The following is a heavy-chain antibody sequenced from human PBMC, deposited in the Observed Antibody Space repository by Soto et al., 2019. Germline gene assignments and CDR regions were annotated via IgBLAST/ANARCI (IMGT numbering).Heavy chain of an antibody. D-gene: IGHD6-13*01. V-gene: IGHV1-69*13. CDR3: ARVAYSSSWVLGYYGMDV. Sequence: SVKVSCKASGGTFSSYAISWVRQAPGQGLEWMGGIIPIFGTANYAQKFQGRVTITADESTSTAYMELSSLRSEDTAVYYCARVAYSSSWVLGYYGMDVWGQGTTVTVSS. J-gene: IGHJ6*02. CDR1: GGTFSSYA. CDR2: IIPIFGTA.